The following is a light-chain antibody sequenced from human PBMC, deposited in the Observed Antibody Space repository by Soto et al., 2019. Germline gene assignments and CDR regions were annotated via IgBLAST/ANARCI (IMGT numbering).Light chain of an antibody. CDR1: SSDIGAYSF. J-gene: IGLJ2*01. CDR2: DVN. CDR3: TSWTTSTTMI. V-gene: IGLV2-14*03. Sequence: QSVLTQPASVSGSPGQSITISCTGTSSDIGAYSFVSWYQQHPGKAPKLMLYDVNIRPSGVSNRFSGSKSGNTASLTISGLQAEDEADYYCTSWTTSTTMIFGGGTKLTVL.